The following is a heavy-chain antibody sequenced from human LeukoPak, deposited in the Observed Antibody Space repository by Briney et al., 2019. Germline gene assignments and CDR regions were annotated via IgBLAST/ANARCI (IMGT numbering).Heavy chain of an antibody. CDR2: IYYSGST. CDR3: ARSYDSSGYYPYYCYYMDV. Sequence: SETLSLTCTVSGGSISSSSYYWGWIRQPPGKGLEWIGSIYYSGSTYYNPSLKSRVTISVDTSKNQFSLKLSSVTAADTAVYYCARSYDSSGYYPYYCYYMDVWGKGTTVTVSS. CDR1: GGSISSSSYY. J-gene: IGHJ6*03. D-gene: IGHD3-22*01. V-gene: IGHV4-39*01.